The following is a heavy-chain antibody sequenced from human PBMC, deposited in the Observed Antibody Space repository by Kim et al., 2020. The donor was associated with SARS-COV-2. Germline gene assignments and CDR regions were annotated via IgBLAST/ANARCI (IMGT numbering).Heavy chain of an antibody. CDR2: INHSGST. CDR3: ASGSAVLAVAGPYYFDY. Sequence: SETLSLTCAVYGGSFSGYYWSWIRQPPGKGLEWIGEINHSGSTNYNPSLKSRVTISVDTSKNQFSLKLSSVTAADTAVYYCASGSAVLAVAGPYYFDYWGQGTLVTVSS. D-gene: IGHD6-19*01. V-gene: IGHV4-34*01. CDR1: GGSFSGYY. J-gene: IGHJ4*02.